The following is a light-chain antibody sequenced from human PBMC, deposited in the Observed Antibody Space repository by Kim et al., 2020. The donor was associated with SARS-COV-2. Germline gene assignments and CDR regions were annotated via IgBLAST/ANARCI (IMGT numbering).Light chain of an antibody. CDR3: SSTDFSGNHRV. J-gene: IGLJ3*02. CDR1: ALSKKY. Sequence: SYELTQSPSVSVSPGQTARITCSGEALSKKYAYWYQQKSGQAPVLVIYEDTKRPSGIPERFSASSSGTMATLTIGGAQVEDEGDYHCSSTDFSGNHRVFGGGTQLTVL. V-gene: IGLV3-10*01. CDR2: EDT.